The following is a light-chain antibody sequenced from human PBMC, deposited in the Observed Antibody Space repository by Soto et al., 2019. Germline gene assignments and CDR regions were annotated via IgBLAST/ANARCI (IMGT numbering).Light chain of an antibody. CDR2: DAS. V-gene: IGKV3-20*01. CDR1: QSVSSSY. CDR3: QQYGSSPYI. Sequence: EIVLTQSTGTLSLSTGERATLSCRASQSVSSSYLAWYQQKPGQAPRLLIYDASSRATGIPDTFSGSGSGTDFTLTISILEPEDFAVYFCQQYGSSPYIFGQGPKLEIK. J-gene: IGKJ2*01.